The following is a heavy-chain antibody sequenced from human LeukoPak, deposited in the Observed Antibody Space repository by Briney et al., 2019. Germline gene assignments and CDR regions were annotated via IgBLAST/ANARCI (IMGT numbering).Heavy chain of an antibody. J-gene: IGHJ5*02. D-gene: IGHD1-26*01. CDR3: ARDYSGEWEQLTGWWLDP. Sequence: ASVKVSCKASGYTFTSYYMHWVRQAPGQGLEWMGIINPSGDFRSYAQKFRGRVTVTRDMSTRTVYMELSDLRPEDTAVYYCARDYSGEWEQLTGWWLDPWGQGTLVSVSS. V-gene: IGHV1-46*01. CDR2: INPSGDFR. CDR1: GYTFTSYY.